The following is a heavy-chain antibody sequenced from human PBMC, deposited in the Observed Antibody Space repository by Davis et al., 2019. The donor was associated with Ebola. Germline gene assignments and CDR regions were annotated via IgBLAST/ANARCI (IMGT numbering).Heavy chain of an antibody. D-gene: IGHD3-3*01. CDR3: ARDLPKYYDFWSGYFDY. J-gene: IGHJ4*02. CDR2: IKQDGSEK. Sequence: GESLKISCVASGFTFSSYWMSWVRQAPGKGLEWVANIKQDGSEKYYVDSVKGRFTISRDNAKNSLYLQMNSLRAEDTAVYYCARDLPKYYDFWSGYFDYWGQGTLVTVSS. V-gene: IGHV3-7*03. CDR1: GFTFSSYW.